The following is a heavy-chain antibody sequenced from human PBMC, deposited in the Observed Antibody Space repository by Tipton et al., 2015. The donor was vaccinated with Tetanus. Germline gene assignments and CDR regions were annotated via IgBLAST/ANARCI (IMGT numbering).Heavy chain of an antibody. CDR2: IYYSGST. Sequence: TLSLTCTVSGGSISSYYWSWIRQPPGKGLEWIGYIYYSGSTNYNPSLKSRVTISVDTSKNQFSLKLSSVTAADTAVYYCARDPSSSWSRANAFDIWGQGTMVTVSS. D-gene: IGHD6-13*01. CDR3: ARDPSSSWSRANAFDI. CDR1: GGSISSYY. V-gene: IGHV4-59*01. J-gene: IGHJ3*02.